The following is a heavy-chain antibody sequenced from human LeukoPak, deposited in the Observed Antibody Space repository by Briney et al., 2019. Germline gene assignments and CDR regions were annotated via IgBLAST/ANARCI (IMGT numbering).Heavy chain of an antibody. CDR1: AFTFSSYS. V-gene: IGHV3-48*04. D-gene: IGHD1-26*01. J-gene: IGHJ4*02. CDR2: ISSSSSTI. CDR3: ARAVRRGSYYDDY. Sequence: GGSLRLSCAASAFTFSSYSMNWVRQAPGKGLEWVSYISSSSSTIYYADSVKGRFTISRDNAKNSLYLQMNSLRAEDTAVYYCARAVRRGSYYDDYWGQGTLVTVSS.